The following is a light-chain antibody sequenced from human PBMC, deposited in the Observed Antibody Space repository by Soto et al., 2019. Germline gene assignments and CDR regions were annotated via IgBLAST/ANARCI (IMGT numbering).Light chain of an antibody. Sequence: EIVLTQSPGTLSLSPGERATLSCRASQSVSSSYLAWYQQKPGQAPRLLIYGASSRATGIPDRFSGSGSGTDFTLTISRLEPEAFAVYYCQQYGSSLSGFCPGTKVDIK. CDR2: GAS. V-gene: IGKV3-20*01. CDR1: QSVSSSY. J-gene: IGKJ3*01. CDR3: QQYGSSLSG.